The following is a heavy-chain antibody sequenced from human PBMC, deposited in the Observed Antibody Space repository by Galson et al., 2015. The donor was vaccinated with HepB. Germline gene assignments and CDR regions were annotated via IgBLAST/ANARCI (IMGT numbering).Heavy chain of an antibody. J-gene: IGHJ6*03. CDR1: GFTFSSYW. CDR3: ATSPSHYHPDYYYYYMDV. CDR2: IKQDGSEK. V-gene: IGHV3-7*01. Sequence: SLRLSCAASGFTFSSYWMSWARQAPGKGLEWVANIKQDGSEKYYVDSVKGRFTISRDNSKNSLYLQMNSLGAEDTAVYYCATSPSHYHPDYYYYYMDVWGKGTTVTVSS. D-gene: IGHD1-26*01.